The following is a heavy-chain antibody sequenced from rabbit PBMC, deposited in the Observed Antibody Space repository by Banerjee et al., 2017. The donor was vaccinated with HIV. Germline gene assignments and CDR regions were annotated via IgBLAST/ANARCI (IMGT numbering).Heavy chain of an antibody. CDR1: GFSLSIYE. CDR2: IYASGGVT. J-gene: IGHJ4*01. D-gene: IGHD4-2*01. CDR3: ARDGVYTGPDYDL. Sequence: QSLEESGGDLVKPGAFLTLTCTASGFSLSIYEMCWVRQAPGKGLEWIACIYASGGVTYYANWAKGRFTISKTSSTTVTLQMTSLTAADMATYFCARDGVYTGPDYDLWGQGTLVPS. V-gene: IGHV1S40*01.